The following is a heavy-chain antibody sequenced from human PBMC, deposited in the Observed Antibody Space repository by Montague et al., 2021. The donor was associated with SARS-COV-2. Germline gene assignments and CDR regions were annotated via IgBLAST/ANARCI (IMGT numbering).Heavy chain of an antibody. CDR2: ISWNSGSI. CDR3: AKDNQWGFYYMDV. CDR1: GFPFNSYA. J-gene: IGHJ6*03. V-gene: IGHV3-9*01. Sequence: SLRLSCAASGFPFNSYAMHWVRQAPGKGLEWVSGISWNSGSIGYVDSVKGRFTISRDNAKNSLYLQMNSLRAEGTALYYCAKDNQWGFYYMDVWGKGTTVTVSS. D-gene: IGHD1-26*01.